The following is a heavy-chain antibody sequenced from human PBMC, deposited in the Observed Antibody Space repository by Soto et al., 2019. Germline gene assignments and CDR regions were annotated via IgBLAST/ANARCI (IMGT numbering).Heavy chain of an antibody. J-gene: IGHJ4*02. CDR1: GGSISSGGYY. V-gene: IGHV4-31*03. CDR3: ASSSPHVDTVMDYDY. Sequence: QVQLQESGPGLVKPSQTLSLTCTVSGGSISSGGYYWSWIRQHPGKGLEWIGYIYYSGSTYYNPSPQSRVTRSVDPSKNQFSLKLSSVTAADTAVYYSASSSPHVDTVMDYDYWGQGTLVTVSS. CDR2: IYYSGST. D-gene: IGHD5-18*01.